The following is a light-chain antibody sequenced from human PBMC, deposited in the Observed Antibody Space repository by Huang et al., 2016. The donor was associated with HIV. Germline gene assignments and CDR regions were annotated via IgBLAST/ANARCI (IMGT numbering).Light chain of an antibody. CDR3: QQGSNWPPLT. CDR1: QMVGSY. CDR2: DAS. V-gene: IGKV3-11*01. J-gene: IGKJ4*01. Sequence: EIVLTQSPPTLSLSPGERATLSCRASQMVGSYFAWYQQKPGQAPRLLIYDASNSATGIPDRFSGSGSGTDFTLTISSLEPEDFAVYYCQQGSNWPPLTFGGGTKVEIK.